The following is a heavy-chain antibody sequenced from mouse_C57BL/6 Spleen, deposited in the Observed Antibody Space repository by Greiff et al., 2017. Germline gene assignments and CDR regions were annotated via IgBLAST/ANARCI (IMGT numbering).Heavy chain of an antibody. CDR3: AIWDPLLRVTAQATLAWFAY. V-gene: IGHV1-74*01. Sequence: QVQLQQSGAELVKPGASVKVSCKASGYTFTSYWMHWVKQRPGQGLEWIGRIHPSDSDTNYNQKFKGKATLPVDKSSSTAYMQLSSLTSEDSAVYYCAIWDPLLRVTAQATLAWFAYWGQGTLVTVSA. D-gene: IGHD3-2*02. CDR2: IHPSDSDT. CDR1: GYTFTSYW. J-gene: IGHJ3*01.